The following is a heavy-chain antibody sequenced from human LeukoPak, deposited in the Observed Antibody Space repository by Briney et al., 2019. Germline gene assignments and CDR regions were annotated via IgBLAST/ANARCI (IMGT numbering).Heavy chain of an antibody. V-gene: IGHV1-69*01. CDR2: IIPIFGTA. CDR1: GGTFSSYA. Sequence: ASVKVSCKASGGTFSSYAISWVRQAPGQGLEWMGGIIPIFGTANYAQTFQGRVTITADESTSTGYIELRSLRSEDTAVYYCVYLGYCSGGSCYSGDFDYWGQGTLVTVSS. CDR3: VYLGYCSGGSCYSGDFDY. D-gene: IGHD2-15*01. J-gene: IGHJ4*02.